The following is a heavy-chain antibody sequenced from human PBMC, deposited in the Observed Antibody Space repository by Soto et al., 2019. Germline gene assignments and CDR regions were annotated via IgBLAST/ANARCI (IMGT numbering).Heavy chain of an antibody. V-gene: IGHV3-33*01. CDR3: ARDRDYGGDEYYFDY. J-gene: IGHJ4*02. CDR2: IWYDGSNK. D-gene: IGHD4-17*01. Sequence: VAVIWYDGSNKYYADSVKGRFTISRDNSKNTLYLQTNSLRAEDTAVYYCARDRDYGGDEYYFDYWGQGTLVTVSS.